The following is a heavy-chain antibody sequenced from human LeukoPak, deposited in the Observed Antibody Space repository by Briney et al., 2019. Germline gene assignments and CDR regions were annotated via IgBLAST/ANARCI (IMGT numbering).Heavy chain of an antibody. Sequence: PSETLSLTCTVSGGSISSYYWSWIRQPPGKGLEWIGYIYYSGSTNYNPSLKSRVTISVDTSKNQFSLKLSSVTAADTAVYYCARLPGSGWIYFDYWGQGTPVTVSS. V-gene: IGHV4-59*08. CDR3: ARLPGSGWIYFDY. CDR2: IYYSGST. CDR1: GGSISSYY. D-gene: IGHD6-19*01. J-gene: IGHJ4*02.